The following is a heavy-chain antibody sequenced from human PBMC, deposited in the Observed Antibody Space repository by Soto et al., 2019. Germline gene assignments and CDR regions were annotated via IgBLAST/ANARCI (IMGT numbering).Heavy chain of an antibody. CDR1: GYRFISYW. CDR2: LDPSDSYT. Sequence: EVQLVQSGAEVKKPGESLRISCKGSGYRFISYWISWVRQMPGRGLEWMGRLDPSDSYTKYSPSFRGHVSMSVDKSISTAYLQWSSLEASDTAMYYCARHEGSGSSVWFDPWGQGTLVTVSS. V-gene: IGHV5-10-1*01. D-gene: IGHD1-26*01. J-gene: IGHJ5*02. CDR3: ARHEGSGSSVWFDP.